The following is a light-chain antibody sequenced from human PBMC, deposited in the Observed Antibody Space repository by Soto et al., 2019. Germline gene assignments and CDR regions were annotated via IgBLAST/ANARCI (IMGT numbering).Light chain of an antibody. CDR3: SSYTSSSARV. Sequence: QSALTQPASVSGSPGQSITISCTGTSSDVGGYNYVSWYQQHPGKAPKLIIYDVINRPPGVSNRFSGSKSGNTASLTISGLQAEDETHYYCSSYTSSSARVFGGGTKLTVL. J-gene: IGLJ3*02. CDR2: DVI. CDR1: SSDVGGYNY. V-gene: IGLV2-14*03.